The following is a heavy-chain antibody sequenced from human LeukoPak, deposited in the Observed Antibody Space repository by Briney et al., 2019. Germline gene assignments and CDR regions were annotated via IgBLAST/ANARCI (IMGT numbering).Heavy chain of an antibody. CDR3: ARNLGGSRYAFDY. Sequence: SETLSLTCTVSGGSIGSYYWNWIRQPPGKGLEWIGYIYYSGSTNYNPSLESRVSISVDTSKNHFSLKLNSVTGADTAVYYCARNLGGSRYAFDYWGQGTLVTVFS. CDR1: GGSIGSYY. V-gene: IGHV4-59*01. D-gene: IGHD2-8*01. J-gene: IGHJ4*02. CDR2: IYYSGST.